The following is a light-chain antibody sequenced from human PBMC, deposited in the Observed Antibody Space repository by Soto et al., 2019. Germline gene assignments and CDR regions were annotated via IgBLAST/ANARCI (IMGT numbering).Light chain of an antibody. V-gene: IGKV1-5*03. J-gene: IGKJ1*01. Sequence: DIQMTQSPSTLSASVGDRVIITCRASQSISSWLAWYQQKPGKAPDLLIYRASTLQTGIPSRFSGSGSGTEFTLTISSLQPDDFAPYYCQQYDRASWTFGPGTKVEIK. CDR3: QQYDRASWT. CDR2: RAS. CDR1: QSISSW.